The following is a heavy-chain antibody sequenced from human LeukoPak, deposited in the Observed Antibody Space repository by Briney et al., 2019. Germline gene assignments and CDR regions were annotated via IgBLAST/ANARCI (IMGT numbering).Heavy chain of an antibody. J-gene: IGHJ6*03. V-gene: IGHV7-4-1*02. CDR3: AREGYYYDSSGYRSLYYMDV. D-gene: IGHD3-22*01. CDR1: GYTFTKFG. CDR2: INTNTGNP. Sequence: ASVKVSCKASGYTFTKFGINWVRQAPGQGLEWVGWINTNTGNPSYVQGFTGRFVFSLDTSVSTAYLQISSLKAEDTAVYYCAREGYYYDSSGYRSLYYMDVWGKGTTVTVSS.